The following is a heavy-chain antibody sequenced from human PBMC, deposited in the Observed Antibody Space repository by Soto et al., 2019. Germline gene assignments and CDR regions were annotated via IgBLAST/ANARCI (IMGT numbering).Heavy chain of an antibody. J-gene: IGHJ6*02. Sequence: SVKVSCKASGFTFTSSAVQWVRQARGQRLEWIGWIVVGSGNTNYAQKFQERVTITRDMSTSTAYMELSSLRSEDTAVYYCAADRLTPLLSLYYYGMDVWGQGTTVTAP. CDR3: AADRLTPLLSLYYYGMDV. D-gene: IGHD1-26*01. V-gene: IGHV1-58*01. CDR2: IVVGSGNT. CDR1: GFTFTSSA.